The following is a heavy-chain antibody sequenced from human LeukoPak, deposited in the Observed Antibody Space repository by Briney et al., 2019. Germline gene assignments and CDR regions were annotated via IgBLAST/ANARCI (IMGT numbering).Heavy chain of an antibody. CDR2: INPSGGST. D-gene: IGHD5-18*01. J-gene: IGHJ6*03. CDR3: ARKGGYSYGYSYYYYYMDV. V-gene: IGHV1-46*01. Sequence: GASVKVSCKASGYTFTSYGISWVRQAPGQGLEWMGIINPSGGSTSYAQKFQGRVTMTRDTSTSTVYMELSSLRSEDTAVYYCARKGGYSYGYSYYYYYMDVWGKGTTVTVSS. CDR1: GYTFTSYG.